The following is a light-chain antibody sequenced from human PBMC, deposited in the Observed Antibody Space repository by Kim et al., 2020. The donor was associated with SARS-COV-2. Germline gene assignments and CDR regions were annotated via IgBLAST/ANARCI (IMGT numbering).Light chain of an antibody. J-gene: IGLJ2*01. Sequence: ALGQTVRITCQGDSLTSYYATWYQQKPGQAPILVIYGKNNRPSGIPDRFSSSSSGNTASLTITGTQAGDVAYYYCNSRDSNDNVVFGGGTKLTVL. V-gene: IGLV3-19*01. CDR2: GKN. CDR1: SLTSYY. CDR3: NSRDSNDNVV.